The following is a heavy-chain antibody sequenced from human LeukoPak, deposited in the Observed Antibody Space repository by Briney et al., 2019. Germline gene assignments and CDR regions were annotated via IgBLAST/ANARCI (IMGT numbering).Heavy chain of an antibody. CDR2: ISSSSSYI. Sequence: PGGSLRLSCAASGFTFSTYEMNWVRQAPGKGLEWVSSISSSSSYIYYADSVKGRFTISRDNAKNSLYLQMNSLRAEDTAVYYCARDTAMVTKHYYYYMDVWGKGTTVTVSS. J-gene: IGHJ6*03. CDR3: ARDTAMVTKHYYYYMDV. CDR1: GFTFSTYE. V-gene: IGHV3-21*01. D-gene: IGHD5-18*01.